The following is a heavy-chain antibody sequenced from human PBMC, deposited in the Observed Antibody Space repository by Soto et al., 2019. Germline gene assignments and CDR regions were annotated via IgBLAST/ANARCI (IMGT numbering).Heavy chain of an antibody. CDR1: GFSFNDYW. CDR2: IHMDGRTT. J-gene: IGHJ5*02. D-gene: IGHD1-26*01. Sequence: GGYLRLSSAAYGFSFNDYWMHWVRQAPGQGLLWVSRIHMDGRTTTYADSVKGRFTISRDNANNMMYLQMNSLRVEDTAVYYCVRGCLSGRFSNYGSWGQGYLVIV. V-gene: IGHV3-74*01. CDR3: VRGCLSGRFSNYGS.